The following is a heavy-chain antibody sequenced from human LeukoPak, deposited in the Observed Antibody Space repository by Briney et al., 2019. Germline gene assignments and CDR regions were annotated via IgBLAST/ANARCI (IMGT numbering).Heavy chain of an antibody. CDR2: ISAYNGNT. CDR3: ARESYDFWSGYRYYFDY. D-gene: IGHD3-3*01. V-gene: IGHV1-18*01. CDR1: GYTFTSYG. J-gene: IGHJ4*02. Sequence: ASVKVSCKASGYTFTSYGISWVRQAPGQGLEWMGWISAYNGNTNYAQKLQGRVTMTTDTSTNTAYMEQRSLRSDDTAVYYCARESYDFWSGYRYYFDYWGQGTLVTVSS.